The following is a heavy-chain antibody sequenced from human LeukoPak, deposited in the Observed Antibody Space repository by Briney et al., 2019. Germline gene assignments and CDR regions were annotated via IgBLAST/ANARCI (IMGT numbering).Heavy chain of an antibody. V-gene: IGHV1-69*05. D-gene: IGHD3-3*01. Sequence: GAPVKVSCKASGGTFSSYAISWVRQAPGQGLEWMGGIIPIFGTANYAQKFQGRVTITTDESTSTAYMELSSLRSEDTAVYYCARVPLITIFGVVIIRRLYYFDYWGQGTLVTVSS. CDR2: IIPIFGTA. J-gene: IGHJ4*02. CDR3: ARVPLITIFGVVIIRRLYYFDY. CDR1: GGTFSSYA.